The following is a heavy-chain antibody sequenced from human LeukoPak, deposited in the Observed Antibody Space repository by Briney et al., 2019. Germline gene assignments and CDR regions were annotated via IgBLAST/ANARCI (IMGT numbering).Heavy chain of an antibody. CDR2: INPNSGGT. CDR3: ARAYGSGSSYHPDY. Sequence: ASVNVSCKASGYTFTAHYMHWERQAPGQGHEWMGWINPNSGGTNSSQKFQDRVTLTRDTSISTAYMELGSLRSDDTAIYYCARAYGSGSSYHPDYWGQGTLVTVSS. J-gene: IGHJ4*02. CDR1: GYTFTAHY. V-gene: IGHV1-2*02. D-gene: IGHD3-10*01.